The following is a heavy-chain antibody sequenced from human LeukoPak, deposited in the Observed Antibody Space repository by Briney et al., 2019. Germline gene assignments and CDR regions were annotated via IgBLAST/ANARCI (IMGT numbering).Heavy chain of an antibody. D-gene: IGHD3-3*01. V-gene: IGHV4-30-4*08. CDR3: ARAFGVVIGDY. Sequence: PSETLSLTCTVSGGSISSGDYYWSWIRQPPGKGLEWIGYIYYSGSTYYNPSFKSRVTISVDTSKNQFSLKLSSVTAADTAVYYCARAFGVVIGDYWGQGTLVTVSS. J-gene: IGHJ4*02. CDR2: IYYSGST. CDR1: GGSISSGDYY.